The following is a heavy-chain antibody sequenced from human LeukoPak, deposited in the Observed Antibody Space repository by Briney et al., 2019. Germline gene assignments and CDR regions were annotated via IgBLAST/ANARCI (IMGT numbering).Heavy chain of an antibody. Sequence: GGSLRLSCAASGFTFSSYDMSWVRQAPGKGLEWVSAISGSGGSTYYADSVKGRFTISRDNSKNTLYLQMNSLRAEDTAVYYCAKDQGGYSYGYTTLEAYYFDYWGQGTLVTVSS. J-gene: IGHJ4*02. D-gene: IGHD5-18*01. V-gene: IGHV3-23*01. CDR3: AKDQGGYSYGYTTLEAYYFDY. CDR2: ISGSGGST. CDR1: GFTFSSYD.